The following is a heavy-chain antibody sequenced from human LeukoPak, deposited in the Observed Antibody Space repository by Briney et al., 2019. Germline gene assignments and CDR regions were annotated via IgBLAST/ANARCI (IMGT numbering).Heavy chain of an antibody. CDR1: GFTFSSYW. D-gene: IGHD5-24*01. V-gene: IGHV3-74*01. Sequence: PGGSLRLSCAASGFTFSSYWMHWVRQAPGKGLVWVSRINSDGSSTSYADSVKGRFTISRDNAKNTLYLQMNSLRAEDTAVYYCASVRRDGYNENYWGQGTLVTVSS. CDR2: INSDGSST. CDR3: ASVRRDGYNENY. J-gene: IGHJ4*02.